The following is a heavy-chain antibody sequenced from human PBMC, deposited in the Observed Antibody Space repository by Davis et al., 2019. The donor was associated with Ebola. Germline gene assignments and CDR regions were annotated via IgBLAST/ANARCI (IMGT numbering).Heavy chain of an antibody. CDR3: ARLGHCSGGSCYSLSWFDP. CDR2: IYPGDSDT. V-gene: IGHV5-51*01. D-gene: IGHD2-15*01. J-gene: IGHJ5*02. CDR1: GYSFTSYW. Sequence: PGGSLRLSCKGSGYSFTSYWIGWVPQMPGKGLEWMGIIYPGDSDTRYSTSFQGQATISADTSISTAYLQWSSLKASDTAMYYCARLGHCSGGSCYSLSWFDPWGQGTLVTVSS.